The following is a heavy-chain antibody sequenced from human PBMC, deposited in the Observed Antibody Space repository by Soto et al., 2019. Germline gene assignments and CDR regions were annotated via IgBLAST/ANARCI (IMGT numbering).Heavy chain of an antibody. V-gene: IGHV1-18*01. CDR2: ISAYNGNT. D-gene: IGHD3-22*01. CDR1: GYTFTSYG. Sequence: QVQLVQSGAEVKKPGASVKVSCKASGYTFTSYGISWVRQAPGQGLEWMGWISAYNGNTNYAQKLQGRVTMTTHTSTSTAYMERRSLRSDDTAVYYCARELRAEYYDTSGYYYRDYWGQGTLVTVTS. CDR3: ARELRAEYYDTSGYYYRDY. J-gene: IGHJ4*02.